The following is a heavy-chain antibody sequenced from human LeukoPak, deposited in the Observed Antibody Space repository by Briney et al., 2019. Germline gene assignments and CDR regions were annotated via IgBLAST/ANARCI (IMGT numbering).Heavy chain of an antibody. V-gene: IGHV4-34*01. Sequence: SETLSLTCAVYGGSFSGYYWSWIRQPPGKGLEWIGEINHSGGTNYNPSLKSRVTIPVDTSKNQFSLKLSSVTAADTAVYYCASTDSSGYSFDYWGQGTLVTVSS. CDR2: INHSGGT. CDR1: GGSFSGYY. J-gene: IGHJ4*02. D-gene: IGHD3-22*01. CDR3: ASTDSSGYSFDY.